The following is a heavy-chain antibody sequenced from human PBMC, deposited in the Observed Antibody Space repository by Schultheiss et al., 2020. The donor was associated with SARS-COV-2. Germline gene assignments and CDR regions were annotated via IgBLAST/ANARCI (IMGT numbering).Heavy chain of an antibody. CDR1: GGSFSGYY. CDR3: AREGGYSGFDY. D-gene: IGHD5-12*01. CDR2: INHSGST. J-gene: IGHJ4*02. Sequence: SETLSLTCAVYGGSFSGYYWSWIRQPPGKGLEWIGEINHSGSTNYNPSLKSRVTISVDTSKNQFSLKVRSVTAADTAVYYCAREGGYSGFDYWGQGTLVTVSS. V-gene: IGHV4-34*01.